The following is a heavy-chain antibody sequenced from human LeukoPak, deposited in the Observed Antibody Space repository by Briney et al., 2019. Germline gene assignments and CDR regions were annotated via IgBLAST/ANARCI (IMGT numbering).Heavy chain of an antibody. CDR2: LYSGGST. CDR1: GFTVSSNY. Sequence: PGGSLRLSCAASGFTVSSNYMTWVRQAPGKGLEWVSLLYSGGSTDYADSAKGRFTISRDNSKNTLYLQMNSLRAEDTAVYYCAREIRYCSGSKCYLFDYWGQGTLVTVSS. D-gene: IGHD2-15*01. V-gene: IGHV3-66*01. J-gene: IGHJ4*02. CDR3: AREIRYCSGSKCYLFDY.